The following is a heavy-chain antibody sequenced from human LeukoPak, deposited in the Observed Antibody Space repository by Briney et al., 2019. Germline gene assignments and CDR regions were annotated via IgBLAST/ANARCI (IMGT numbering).Heavy chain of an antibody. CDR1: GFTFSTYS. D-gene: IGHD6-13*01. V-gene: IGHV3-48*02. J-gene: IGHJ4*02. CDR2: ISSSGSTI. CDR3: VRGRYTDSWDDYIDY. Sequence: PGGSLRLSCAGSGFTFSTYSMNWVRQAPGKGLVWVSCISSSGSTISYADSVKGRFTVSRDNAKSSLHLQMYSLRDEDTAVYYCVRGRYTDSWDDYIDYWGQGTLLTVSS.